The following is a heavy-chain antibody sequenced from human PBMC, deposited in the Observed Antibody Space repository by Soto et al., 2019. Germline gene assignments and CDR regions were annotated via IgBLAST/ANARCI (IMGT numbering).Heavy chain of an antibody. V-gene: IGHV4-59*08. D-gene: IGHD6-19*01. CDR2: TDYSGNT. CDR1: SDSISSYY. CDR3: ARAVGDPLYYLDY. J-gene: IGHJ4*02. Sequence: QVQLQESGPGLVRPSETLSLTCTVSSDSISSYYWIWIRQSPGKGLEWIGYTDYSGNTNYNPSLKSLVTISGDTFKNQFSLRLSSVTAADTAVYYCARAVGDPLYYLDYWGQGTLVTVSS.